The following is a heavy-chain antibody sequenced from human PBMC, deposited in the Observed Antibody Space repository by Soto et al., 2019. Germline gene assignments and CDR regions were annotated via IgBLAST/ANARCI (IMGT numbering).Heavy chain of an antibody. CDR3: ARDLSGPYYYYMDV. CDR1: GFTVSSNY. V-gene: IGHV3-66*01. Sequence: EVQLVESGGGLVQPGGSLRLSSAASGFTVSSNYMSWVRQAPGKGLEWVSVIYSGGSTYYADSVKGRFTISRDNSKNTLYLQMNSLSAEDTAVYYCARDLSGPYYYYMDVWGKGTTVTVSS. J-gene: IGHJ6*03. CDR2: IYSGGST.